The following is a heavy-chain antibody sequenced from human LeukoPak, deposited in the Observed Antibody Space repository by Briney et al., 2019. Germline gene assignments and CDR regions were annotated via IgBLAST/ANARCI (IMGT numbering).Heavy chain of an antibody. V-gene: IGHV3-7*03. CDR2: IKQDGSSK. Sequence: GGSLRLSCAASGFSFSDYWMSWVRQAPGKGLEWVANIKQDGSSKYYVDSVKGRFTISRDNSKNTLYLQMNSLRAEDTAVYYCARERYYYMDVWGKGTTVTISS. J-gene: IGHJ6*03. CDR1: GFSFSDYW. CDR3: ARERYYYMDV.